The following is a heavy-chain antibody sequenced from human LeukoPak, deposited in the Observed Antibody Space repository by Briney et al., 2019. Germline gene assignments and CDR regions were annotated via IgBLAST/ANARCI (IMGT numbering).Heavy chain of an antibody. V-gene: IGHV3-43*02. D-gene: IGHD3-3*01. CDR1: GFTFDDYA. CDR2: ISGDGGST. CDR3: AKDSIWSGYYPLFDY. Sequence: SGGSLRLSCAASGFTFDDYAMHWVRQAPGKGLEWVSLISGDGGSTYYADSVKGRFTISRDNSKNSLYLQMNSLGTEDTALYYCAKDSIWSGYYPLFDYWGQGTLVTVSS. J-gene: IGHJ4*02.